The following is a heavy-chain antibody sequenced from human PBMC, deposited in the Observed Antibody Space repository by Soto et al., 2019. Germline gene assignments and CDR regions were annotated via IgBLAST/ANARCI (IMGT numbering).Heavy chain of an antibody. CDR2: IGTAGDT. CDR3: ARIYSAARYYGMDV. J-gene: IGHJ6*02. CDR1: GFTFSSYD. V-gene: IGHV3-13*01. Sequence: GGPLRLSCAASGFTFSSYDMHWVRQATGKGLEWVSAIGTAGDTYYPGSVKGRFTISRENAKNSLYLQMNSLRAGDTAVYYCARIYSAARYYGMDVWGQGTTVTVSS. D-gene: IGHD6-6*01.